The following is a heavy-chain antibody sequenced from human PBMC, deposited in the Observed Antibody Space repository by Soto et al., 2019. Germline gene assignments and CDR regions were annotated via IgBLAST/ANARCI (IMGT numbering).Heavy chain of an antibody. CDR2: ISWNSGSI. Sequence: GGSLRLSCAASGFTFDYYAMHWVRQAPGKGLEWVSGISWNSGSIGYADSVKGRFTISRDNAKNSLYLQMNSLRAEDTALYYCAKEDLLRGYSGYGHFDYWGLGTLVTVSS. D-gene: IGHD5-12*01. CDR3: AKEDLLRGYSGYGHFDY. J-gene: IGHJ4*02. CDR1: GFTFDYYA. V-gene: IGHV3-9*01.